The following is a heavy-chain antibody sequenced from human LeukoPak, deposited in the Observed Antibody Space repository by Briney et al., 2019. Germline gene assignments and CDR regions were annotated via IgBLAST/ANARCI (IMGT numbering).Heavy chain of an antibody. D-gene: IGHD3-10*02. Sequence: GGSLRLSCAASGFTFSSYEMNWVRQAPGNGLEWVSYISSSGSTIYYADSVKGRFTISRDNAKNSLYLQMNSLRAEDTAVYYCAELGITMIGGVWGKGTTVTISS. CDR2: ISSSGSTI. CDR3: AELGITMIGGV. CDR1: GFTFSSYE. J-gene: IGHJ6*04. V-gene: IGHV3-48*03.